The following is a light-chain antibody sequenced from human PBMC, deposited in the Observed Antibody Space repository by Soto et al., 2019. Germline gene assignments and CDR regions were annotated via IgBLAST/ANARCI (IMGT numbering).Light chain of an antibody. CDR1: QRVSSD. J-gene: IGKJ4*01. CDR3: QQYNNWPPLT. Sequence: EVVMTQSPATLSVSPGERATLSCRASQRVSSDLAWYKHKPGQAPRLLIYGASMRDTGISARFRGSGSVTPVTLTISSLQSEDCAVYCCQQYNNWPPLTFGGGKKVEIK. V-gene: IGKV3-15*01. CDR2: GAS.